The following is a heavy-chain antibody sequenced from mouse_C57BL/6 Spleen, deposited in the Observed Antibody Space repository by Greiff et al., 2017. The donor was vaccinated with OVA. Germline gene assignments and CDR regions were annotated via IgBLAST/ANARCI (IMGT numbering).Heavy chain of an antibody. CDR3: AESRYCYGSSLAGFAY. J-gene: IGHJ3*01. Sequence: EVQLQQSGAELVKPGASVKLSCTASGFNIKDYYMHWVKQRTEQGLEWIGRIDPEDGETKYAPKFQGKATITADTSSNTAYLQLNSLTSEDTAVYYGAESRYCYGSSLAGFAYWGQGTLVTVSA. CDR1: GFNIKDYY. CDR2: IDPEDGET. D-gene: IGHD1-1*01. V-gene: IGHV14-2*01.